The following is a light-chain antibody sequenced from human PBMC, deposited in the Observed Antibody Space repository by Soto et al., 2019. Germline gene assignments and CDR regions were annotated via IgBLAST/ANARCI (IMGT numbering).Light chain of an antibody. CDR1: QTINTEF. V-gene: IGKV3-20*01. CDR3: HRYGSSPLYA. Sequence: EIVLTQSPGTLSLSPGERATFSCKTMQTINTEFLPWYHQGPGLAPRLLINGTINMATGIPDRFRGSGSGTDFTLTISALEPKDFPVYYRHRYGSSPLYAFGQGNKLEI. J-gene: IGKJ2*01. CDR2: GTI.